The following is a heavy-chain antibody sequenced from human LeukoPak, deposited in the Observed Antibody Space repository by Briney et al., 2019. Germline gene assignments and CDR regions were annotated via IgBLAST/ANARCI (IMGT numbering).Heavy chain of an antibody. CDR2: FDPEDGET. V-gene: IGHV1-24*01. Sequence: ASVKVSCKVSGYTLTELSMHWVRRAPGKGLEWMGGFDPEDGETIYAQKFQGRVTMTEDTSTDTAYMELSSLRSEDTAVYYCATLRAGGYKRATGPNDYWGQGTLVTVSS. J-gene: IGHJ4*02. CDR1: GYTLTELS. D-gene: IGHD1-26*01. CDR3: ATLRAGGYKRATGPNDY.